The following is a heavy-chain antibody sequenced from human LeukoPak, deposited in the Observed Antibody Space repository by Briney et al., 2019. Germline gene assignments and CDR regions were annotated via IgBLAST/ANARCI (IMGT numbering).Heavy chain of an antibody. CDR2: LKQDGNEK. J-gene: IGHJ4*02. CDR1: GFTFDSYW. Sequence: HPGGSLRLSCAASGFTFDSYWMSWVRQAPGKGLEWVANLKQDGNEKYYVDSVKDRFTISRANAKNSLYLQMNSLRAEDTAVYYCARDPLTQNDYWGQGTLVAVSS. CDR3: ARDPLTQNDY. D-gene: IGHD1-14*01. V-gene: IGHV3-7*01.